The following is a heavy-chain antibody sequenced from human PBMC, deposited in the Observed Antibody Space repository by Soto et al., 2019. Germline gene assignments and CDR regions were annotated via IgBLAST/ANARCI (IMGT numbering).Heavy chain of an antibody. CDR1: GGSISSGGYY. D-gene: IGHD5-12*01. V-gene: IGHV4-31*03. CDR3: ASGYDWNYSYGMEV. CDR2: IYYSGST. J-gene: IGHJ6*01. Sequence: SETLSLTCTVSGGSISSGGYYWSWIRQHPGKGLEWIGYIYYSGSTYYNPSLKSRVTISVDTSKNQFSLKLSSVTAADTAVYYCASGYDWNYSYGMEVWGQGTSVTVSS.